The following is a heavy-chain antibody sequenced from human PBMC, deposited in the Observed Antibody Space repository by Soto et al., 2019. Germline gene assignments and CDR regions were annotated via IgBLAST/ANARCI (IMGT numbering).Heavy chain of an antibody. CDR2: INPNSGGT. V-gene: IGHV1-2*04. D-gene: IGHD1-7*01. CDR1: GYTFTGYY. J-gene: IGHJ6*02. Sequence: ASVKVSCKASGYTFTGYYMHWVRQAPGQGLEWMGWINPNSGGTNYAQKFQGWVTMTRDTSISTAYMELSRLRSDDTAVYYCARGGGDNWNYGVYYYYYGMDVWGQGTTVTVSS. CDR3: ARGGGDNWNYGVYYYYYGMDV.